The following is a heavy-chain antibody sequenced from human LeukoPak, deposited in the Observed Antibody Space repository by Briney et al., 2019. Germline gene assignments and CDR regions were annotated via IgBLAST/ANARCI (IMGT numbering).Heavy chain of an antibody. D-gene: IGHD1-26*01. CDR1: GGSFSGYY. CDR3: ARGWVGYYYGMDV. CDR2: INHSGST. V-gene: IGHV4-34*01. J-gene: IGHJ6*02. Sequence: PSETLSLTCAVYGGSFSGYYWSWIRQPPGKGLEWIGEINHSGSTNYNPSLKSRVTISVDTSKNQFSLKLSSVTAADTAVYYCARGWVGYYYGMDVWGQGTTVTVSS.